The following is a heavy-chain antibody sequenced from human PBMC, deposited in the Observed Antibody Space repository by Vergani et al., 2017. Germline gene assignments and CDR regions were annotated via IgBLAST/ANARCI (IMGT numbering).Heavy chain of an antibody. D-gene: IGHD3-10*01. CDR2: IFSNDEK. CDR1: GFSLSNARMG. CDR3: ARTIITMVRGPRFDP. V-gene: IGHV2-26*01. J-gene: IGHJ5*02. Sequence: QVTLKESGPVLVKPTETLTLTCTVSGFSLSNARMGVSWIRQPPGKALEWLAHIFSNDEKSYSTSLKSRLTISKDTAKSQVVLTMTNMDPVDTATYYCARTIITMVRGPRFDPWGQGTLVTVSS.